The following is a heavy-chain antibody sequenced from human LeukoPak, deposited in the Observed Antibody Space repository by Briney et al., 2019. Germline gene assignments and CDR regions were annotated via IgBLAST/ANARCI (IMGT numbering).Heavy chain of an antibody. CDR3: ARRHSSGWFYY. CDR2: IYRSGST. J-gene: IGHJ4*02. CDR1: GYSISNGYY. V-gene: IGHV4-38-2*02. Sequence: KPSETLSLTCTVPGYSISNGYYWDWIRQPPGRGLEWIGNIYRSGSTSYNPSLKSRVTISVDTSKNQFSLKVNSVTAADTAVYYCARRHSSGWFYYWGQGTLVTVSS. D-gene: IGHD6-19*01.